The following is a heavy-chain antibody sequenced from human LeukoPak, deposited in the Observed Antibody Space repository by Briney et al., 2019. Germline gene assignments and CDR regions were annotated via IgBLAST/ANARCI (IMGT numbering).Heavy chain of an antibody. CDR2: IGGSGDKT. Sequence: GGSLRLSCAASGFTFNRNAISWVRQAPGKGLERVSTIGGSGDKTVYADSVKGRFTISRDNSKNMVHLQMNSLTGEDTALYYCVRRGDGGSGWGDYDFWGQGTLVTVSS. CDR1: GFTFNRNA. J-gene: IGHJ4*03. V-gene: IGHV3-23*01. CDR3: VRRGDGGSGWGDYDF. D-gene: IGHD6-19*01.